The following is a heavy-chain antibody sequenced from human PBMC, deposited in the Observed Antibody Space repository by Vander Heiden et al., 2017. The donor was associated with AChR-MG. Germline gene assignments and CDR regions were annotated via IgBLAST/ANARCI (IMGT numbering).Heavy chain of an antibody. D-gene: IGHD3-22*01. CDR3: ARYIVVVIGDAFDI. Sequence: QVQLQESGPGLVKPSATLSLTCPVPGAPISSYYCGWIRQPPGKGLEWIGYIYYSGSTNYNPSLKSRVTISVDTSKNQFSLKLSSVTAADTAVYYCARYIVVVIGDAFDIWGQGTMVTVSS. V-gene: IGHV4-59*01. CDR2: IYYSGST. CDR1: GAPISSYY. J-gene: IGHJ3*02.